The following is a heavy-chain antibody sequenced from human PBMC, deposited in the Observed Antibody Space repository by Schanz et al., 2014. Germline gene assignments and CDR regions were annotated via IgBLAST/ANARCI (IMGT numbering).Heavy chain of an antibody. J-gene: IGHJ5*02. V-gene: IGHV3-74*01. D-gene: IGHD6-19*01. CDR3: VRDERISSGVWFDP. Sequence: EVQLVESGGGLVKPGGSLRLSCAASGFTFSSYWMHWVRQAPGKGLVWVSRINSDGSTTIYADSVKGRFTISRDNARNMVFLQMNSLRVDDTGVYYCVRDERISSGVWFDPWGQGTLVTVSS. CDR2: INSDGSTT. CDR1: GFTFSSYW.